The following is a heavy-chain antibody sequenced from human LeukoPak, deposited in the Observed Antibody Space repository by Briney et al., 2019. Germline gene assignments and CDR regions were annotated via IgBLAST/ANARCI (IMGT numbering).Heavy chain of an antibody. CDR3: ARDRGSEFGDSYYYGMDV. J-gene: IGHJ6*02. CDR2: INPNSGGT. CDR1: GYTSTGYY. D-gene: IGHD3-16*01. V-gene: IGHV1-2*02. Sequence: ASVKVSCKASGYTSTGYYMHWVRQAPGQGLEWMGWINPNSGGTNYAQKFQGRVTMTRDTSISTAYMELSRLRSDDTAVYYCARDRGSEFGDSYYYGMDVWGQGTTVTVSS.